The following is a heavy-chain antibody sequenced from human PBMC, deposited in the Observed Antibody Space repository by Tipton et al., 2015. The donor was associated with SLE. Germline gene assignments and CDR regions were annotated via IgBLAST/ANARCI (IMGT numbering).Heavy chain of an antibody. CDR1: GGSISSGSYY. Sequence: TLSLTCTVSGGSISSGSYYWSWIRQPAGKGLEWIGYIYTSGSTNYNPSLKSRVTISVDTSKNQFSLKLSSVTAADTAVYYCVRDRQDAFDIWGQGTMVTVSS. J-gene: IGHJ3*02. CDR3: VRDRQDAFDI. V-gene: IGHV4-61*09. CDR2: IYTSGST.